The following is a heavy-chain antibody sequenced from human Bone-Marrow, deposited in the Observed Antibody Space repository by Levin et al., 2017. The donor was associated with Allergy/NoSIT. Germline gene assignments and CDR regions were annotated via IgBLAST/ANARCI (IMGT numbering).Heavy chain of an antibody. CDR3: VRTYGDYVGY. CDR2: INPNTGAT. J-gene: IGHJ4*02. CDR1: GYRFAGYF. Sequence: GESLKISCKASGYRFAGYFIHWLRQAPGQGPEWMGRINPNTGATNHAQHFQGRVTLTRNMSLSTAYMDLSSLRSDDTAVYYCVRTYGDYVGYWGQGTLVTVSS. V-gene: IGHV1-2*06. D-gene: IGHD4-17*01.